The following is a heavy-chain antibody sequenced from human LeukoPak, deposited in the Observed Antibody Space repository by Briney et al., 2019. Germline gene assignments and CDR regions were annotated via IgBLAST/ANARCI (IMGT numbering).Heavy chain of an antibody. D-gene: IGHD3-22*01. J-gene: IGHJ4*02. CDR1: EFSVGSNY. CDR2: IKQDGSEK. Sequence: GGSLRLSCAASEFSVGSNYMTWVRQAPGKGLEWVANIKQDGSEKYYVDSVKGRFTISRDNAKNSLYLQMNSLRAEDTAVYYCTRGGYDSSGYYYPYYYFDYWGQGTLVTVSS. V-gene: IGHV3-7*01. CDR3: TRGGYDSSGYYYPYYYFDY.